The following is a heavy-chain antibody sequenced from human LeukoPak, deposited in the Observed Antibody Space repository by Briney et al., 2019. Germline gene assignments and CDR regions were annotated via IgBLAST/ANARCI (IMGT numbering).Heavy chain of an antibody. Sequence: ASVKVSCKASGYTFTSYYMHWVRQAPGQGLEWMGIINPSGGSTSYAQKFQGRVTMTEDTSTDTAYMELSSLRSEDTAVYYCATEGNYYDSSGYYGARLYFQHWGQGTLVTVSS. CDR2: INPSGGST. J-gene: IGHJ1*01. CDR3: ATEGNYYDSSGYYGARLYFQH. CDR1: GYTFTSYY. V-gene: IGHV1-46*01. D-gene: IGHD3-22*01.